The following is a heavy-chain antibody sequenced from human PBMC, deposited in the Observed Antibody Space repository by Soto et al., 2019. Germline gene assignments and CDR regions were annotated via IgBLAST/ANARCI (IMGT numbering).Heavy chain of an antibody. CDR1: GYTFTSYD. J-gene: IGHJ6*02. CDR3: ASGGSSGWYFSYYYYGMDV. V-gene: IGHV1-8*01. D-gene: IGHD6-19*01. Sequence: GVSVKVSCKASGYTFTSYDINWVRQATGQGLEWMGWMNPNSGNTGYAQKFQGRVTMTRNTSISTAYMELSSLRSEDTAVYYCASGGSSGWYFSYYYYGMDVWGQGTTVTVSS. CDR2: MNPNSGNT.